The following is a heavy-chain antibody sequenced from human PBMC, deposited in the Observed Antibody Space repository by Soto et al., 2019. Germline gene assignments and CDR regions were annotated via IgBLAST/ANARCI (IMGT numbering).Heavy chain of an antibody. CDR2: INPSGGST. V-gene: IGHV1-46*03. D-gene: IGHD2-2*01. Sequence: AASVKVSCKASGYTFTSYYMHWVRQAPGQGLEWMGIINPSGGSTSYAQKFQGRVTMTRDTSTSTVYMELNSLRSEDTAVYYCASGIVVPAGAFDIWGQGTMVTVSS. CDR3: ASGIVVPAGAFDI. J-gene: IGHJ3*02. CDR1: GYTFTSYY.